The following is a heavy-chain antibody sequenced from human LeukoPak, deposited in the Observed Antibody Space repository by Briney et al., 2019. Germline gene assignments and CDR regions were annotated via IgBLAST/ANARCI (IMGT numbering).Heavy chain of an antibody. CDR1: GFTFSSYS. V-gene: IGHV3-21*01. CDR2: ISSSSSYI. J-gene: IGHJ4*02. Sequence: GGSLRLSCAASGFTFSSYSMNWVRQAPGKGLEWVSSISSSSSYIYYADSVKGRFTISRDNAKNPLYLQMNSLRAEDTAVYYRARGTPGEPHPYYFCYLGQGTLVTVSS. D-gene: IGHD3-16*01. CDR3: ARGTPGEPHPYYFCY.